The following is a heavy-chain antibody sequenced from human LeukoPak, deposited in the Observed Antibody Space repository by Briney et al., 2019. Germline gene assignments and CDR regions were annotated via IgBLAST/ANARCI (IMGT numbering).Heavy chain of an antibody. J-gene: IGHJ6*03. CDR2: IYYSGRT. D-gene: IGHD5-18*01. Sequence: PSETLSLTCIGSGGSNRSYHWSWIRPPPGKELEWIGYIYYSGRTNYNPSLNRRVTISVGTAKYQFSLMLSSVTAADTAVYYCARLRDTAMAPRGRYYYYIDVWGKRTTVTVSS. V-gene: IGHV4-59*08. CDR3: ARLRDTAMAPRGRYYYYIDV. CDR1: GGSNRSYH.